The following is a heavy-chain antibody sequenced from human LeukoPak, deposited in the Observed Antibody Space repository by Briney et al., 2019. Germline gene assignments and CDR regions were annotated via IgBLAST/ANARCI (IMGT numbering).Heavy chain of an antibody. CDR1: GGSISSGGYY. J-gene: IGHJ5*02. D-gene: IGHD5-18*01. CDR2: IYYSGST. V-gene: IGHV4-31*03. Sequence: KPSETLSLTCTVSGGSISSGGYYWSWIRQHPGKGLEWIGYIYYSGSTYYNPSLKSRVTISVDTSKNQFSLKLSSVTAADTAVYYCARFTHPRGYSYGKRFDPWGQGTLVTVSS. CDR3: ARFTHPRGYSYGKRFDP.